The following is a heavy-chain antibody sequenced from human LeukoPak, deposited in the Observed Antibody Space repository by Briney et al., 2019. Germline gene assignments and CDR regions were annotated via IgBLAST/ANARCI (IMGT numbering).Heavy chain of an antibody. CDR3: ARATSYCSSPSCYSNAFDI. J-gene: IGHJ3*02. Sequence: SQTLSLTCTVSGGSISSGSYCWSWIRQPGGKGLEWIGRIYTSRSTNYTPALKSRVTISFDTSNTQSSLKPSSVTTPDTAVYYCARATSYCSSPSCYSNAFDIWGQGTMVTVSS. CDR2: IYTSRST. CDR1: GGSISSGSYC. D-gene: IGHD2-2*01. V-gene: IGHV4-61*02.